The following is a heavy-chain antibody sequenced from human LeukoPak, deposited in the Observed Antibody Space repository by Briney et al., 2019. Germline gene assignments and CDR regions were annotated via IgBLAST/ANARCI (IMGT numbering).Heavy chain of an antibody. CDR1: GGSISSYY. CDR2: IYYSGST. J-gene: IGHJ4*02. D-gene: IGHD3-10*01. V-gene: IGHV4-59*12. CDR3: ARGPDGHDCYGSGSYPIAYNY. Sequence: PSETLSLTCTVSGGSISSYYWSWIRQPPGKGLEWIGYIYYSGSTNYNPSLKSRVTISVDTSKNQFSLKLSSVTAADTAVYYCARGPDGHDCYGSGSYPIAYNYWGQGTLVTVSS.